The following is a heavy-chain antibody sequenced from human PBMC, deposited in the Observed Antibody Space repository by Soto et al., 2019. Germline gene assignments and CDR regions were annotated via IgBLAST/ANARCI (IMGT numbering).Heavy chain of an antibody. J-gene: IGHJ6*02. CDR2: IYYSGST. CDR1: GGSISTYY. Sequence: SETLSLTCTVSGGSISTYYWSWIRQPPGKGLEWIGYIYYSGSTNYNPSLKSRVTISVDTSKNQFSLKLSSVTAADTAVYYCARGVLVGATPYYYYGMDVWGQGTTVTVSS. V-gene: IGHV4-59*01. CDR3: ARGVLVGATPYYYYGMDV. D-gene: IGHD1-26*01.